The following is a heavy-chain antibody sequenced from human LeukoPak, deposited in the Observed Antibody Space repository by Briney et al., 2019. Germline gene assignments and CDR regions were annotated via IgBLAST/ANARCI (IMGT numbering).Heavy chain of an antibody. CDR2: ISYDTNNK. CDR3: ARDRRYDDYDWGGNSPFYFYGMDV. J-gene: IGHJ6*02. V-gene: IGHV3-30*03. D-gene: IGHD3-16*01. CDR1: GFSLRNYA. Sequence: GGSLRLSCAASGFSLRNYAIHWVRQAPGKGLEWVAVISYDTNNKHYADSVKGRFTISRDNSKSALYLQMNSLRVEDTAVYYCARDRRYDDYDWGGNSPFYFYGMDVWGQGTTVTVSS.